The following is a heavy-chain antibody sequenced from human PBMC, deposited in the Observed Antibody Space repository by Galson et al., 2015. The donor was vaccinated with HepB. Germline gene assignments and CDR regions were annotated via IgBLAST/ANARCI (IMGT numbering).Heavy chain of an antibody. J-gene: IGHJ5*02. CDR2: IIPIFGTA. CDR3: ASEHYDFWSGYYDNWFDP. D-gene: IGHD3-3*01. V-gene: IGHV1-69*13. Sequence: VKVSCKASGGTFSSYAISWVRQAPGQGLEWMGGIIPIFGTANYAQKFQGRVTITADESTSTAYMELSSLRSEDTAVYHCASEHYDFWSGYYDNWFDPWGQGTLVTVSS. CDR1: GGTFSSYA.